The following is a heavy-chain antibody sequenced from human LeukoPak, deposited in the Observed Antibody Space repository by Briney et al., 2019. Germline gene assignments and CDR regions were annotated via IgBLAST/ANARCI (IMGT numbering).Heavy chain of an antibody. CDR2: IYYSGST. Sequence: PSETLSLTCTVSGGSISSGESYWSWIRQPPGKGPEWIGHIYYSGSTYYNPSLKSRVTVSGDTSNNQFSLKLSSVTAADTAVYYCARELSTGAAGSYPDCWGQGILVTVSS. D-gene: IGHD3-10*01. J-gene: IGHJ4*02. CDR1: GGSISSGESY. CDR3: ARELSTGAAGSYPDC. V-gene: IGHV4-30-4*01.